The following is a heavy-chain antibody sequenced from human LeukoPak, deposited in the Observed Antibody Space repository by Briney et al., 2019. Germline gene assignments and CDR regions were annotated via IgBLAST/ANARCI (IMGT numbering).Heavy chain of an antibody. Sequence: PGGSLRLSCAASGFTFSSYAMSWVRQAPGKGLEWVSAISGSGGSTYYADSVKGRFTISRDNSKNSLYLQVNSLRAEDTAVYYCAKYHSSSLRTLFDYWGQGTLVTVSS. V-gene: IGHV3-23*01. CDR3: AKYHSSSLRTLFDY. CDR2: ISGSGGST. CDR1: GFTFSSYA. J-gene: IGHJ4*02. D-gene: IGHD6-13*01.